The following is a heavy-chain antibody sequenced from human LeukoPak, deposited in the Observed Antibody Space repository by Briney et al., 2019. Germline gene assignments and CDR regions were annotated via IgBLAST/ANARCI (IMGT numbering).Heavy chain of an antibody. V-gene: IGHV3-66*01. D-gene: IGHD6-13*01. CDR1: GFTVSSNY. CDR3: AKDFEQQLVVDY. J-gene: IGHJ4*02. CDR2: IYSGGST. Sequence: QPGGSLRLSYAASGFTVSSNYMSWVRQAPGKGLEWVSVIYSGGSTYYADSVNGRFTISRDNSKNTLYLQLNSLRAEDTAVYYCAKDFEQQLVVDYWGQGTLVTVSS.